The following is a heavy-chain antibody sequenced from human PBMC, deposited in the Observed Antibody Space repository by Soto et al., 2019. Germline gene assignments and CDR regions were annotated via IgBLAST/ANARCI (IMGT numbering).Heavy chain of an antibody. Sequence: SETLSLTCTVSGGSISSYYWSWIRQPPGKGLEWIGYIYYSGSTNYNPSLKSRVTISVDTSKNQFSLKLSSVTAADTAVYYCARGVEPAAIYYYYTDVWGKGTTVTVSS. CDR2: IYYSGST. CDR3: ARGVEPAAIYYYYTDV. CDR1: GGSISSYY. D-gene: IGHD2-2*01. V-gene: IGHV4-59*01. J-gene: IGHJ6*03.